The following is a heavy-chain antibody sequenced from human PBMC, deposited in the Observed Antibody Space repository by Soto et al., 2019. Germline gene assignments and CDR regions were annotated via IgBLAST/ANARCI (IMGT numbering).Heavy chain of an antibody. J-gene: IGHJ6*02. CDR1: GFTFSSYG. Sequence: QVQLVESGGGVVQPGRSLRLSCAASGFTFSSYGMHWVRQAPGKGLEWVAVISYDGSNKYYADSVKGRFTISRDNSKHTLYLQMNSLRAEDTAVYYCAKDFGSIAVGYGMDVWVQGTTVTVS. D-gene: IGHD6-19*01. V-gene: IGHV3-30*18. CDR2: ISYDGSNK. CDR3: AKDFGSIAVGYGMDV.